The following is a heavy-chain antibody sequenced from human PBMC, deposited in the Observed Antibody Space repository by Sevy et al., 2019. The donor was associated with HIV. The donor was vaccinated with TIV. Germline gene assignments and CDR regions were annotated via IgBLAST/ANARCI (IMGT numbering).Heavy chain of an antibody. CDR3: ARAGYYGSGTRLYYFDY. J-gene: IGHJ4*02. CDR1: GDSVSSNSST. CDR2: TYYRSKWYN. Sequence: QSQTLSLTCAISGDSVSSNSSTWNWIRQSPSRGLEWLGRTYYRSKWYNDYAVSVKSRITINQDTSKNQFSLQLNSVTPEDTAVYYCARAGYYGSGTRLYYFDYWGQGTLVTVSS. V-gene: IGHV6-1*01. D-gene: IGHD3-10*01.